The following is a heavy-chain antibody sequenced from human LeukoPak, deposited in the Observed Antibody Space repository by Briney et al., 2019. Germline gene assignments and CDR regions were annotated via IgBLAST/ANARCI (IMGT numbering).Heavy chain of an antibody. Sequence: PSETLSLTCNVSGVSISSSSYYWDWIRQTAGKGLEWIGRMYSSGSNYNPSLKSRVAMSIDTSTNQLSLKLSSVTAADTAVYYCARDSGTTGEVKFDPWGQGTLVTVSS. J-gene: IGHJ5*02. CDR3: ARDSGTTGEVKFDP. CDR2: MYSSGS. CDR1: GVSISSSSYY. D-gene: IGHD3-10*01. V-gene: IGHV4-39*07.